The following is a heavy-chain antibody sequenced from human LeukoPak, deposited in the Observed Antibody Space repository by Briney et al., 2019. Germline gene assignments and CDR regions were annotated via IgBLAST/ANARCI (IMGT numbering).Heavy chain of an antibody. CDR3: ARDLSFYGSSGSFDY. J-gene: IGHJ4*02. V-gene: IGHV3-7*01. CDR1: GFTFSSYW. CDR2: IKQDGSEK. Sequence: GGSLRLSCAASGFTFSSYWMSWVRQAPGKGLEWVANIKQDGSEKYYVDSVKGRFTISRDNAKNSLYLQMNSLRAEDTAVYYCARDLSFYGSSGSFDYWGQGTLATVSS. D-gene: IGHD3-22*01.